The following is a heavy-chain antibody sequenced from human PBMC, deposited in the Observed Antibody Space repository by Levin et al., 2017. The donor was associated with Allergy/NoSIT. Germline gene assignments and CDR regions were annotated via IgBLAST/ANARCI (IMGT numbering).Heavy chain of an antibody. CDR2: IWDDGYKK. D-gene: IGHD5-12*01. CDR3: ARVLRFYYYYYMDV. V-gene: IGHV3-33*01. Sequence: GESLKISCAASGFTFSSYGMHWVRQAPGKGLEWVAVIWDDGYKKYYADSVKGRFTISRDTSKHTLYLQMNSLRAEDTAVYYCARVLRFYYYYYMDVWGKGTTVTVSS. CDR1: GFTFSSYG. J-gene: IGHJ6*03.